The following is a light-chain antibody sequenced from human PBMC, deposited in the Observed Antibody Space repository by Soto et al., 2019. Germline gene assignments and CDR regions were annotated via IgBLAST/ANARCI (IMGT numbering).Light chain of an antibody. CDR3: QQYDKLPIT. CDR1: QSISSW. J-gene: IGKJ5*01. CDR2: DAS. Sequence: DIQMTQSPSTLSASVGDRVTITCRASQSISSWLAWYQQKPGKAPKLLIYDASNLETGVPSRLSGSGSVTYFTLTISSLQPEDIATYFCQQYDKLPITFGQGTRLEIK. V-gene: IGKV1-33*01.